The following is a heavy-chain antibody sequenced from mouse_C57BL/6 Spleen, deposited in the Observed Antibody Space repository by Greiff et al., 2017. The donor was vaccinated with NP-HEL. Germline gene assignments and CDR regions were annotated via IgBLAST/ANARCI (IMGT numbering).Heavy chain of an antibody. CDR3: ARSKGFTTVLDY. J-gene: IGHJ2*01. D-gene: IGHD1-1*01. V-gene: IGHV1-53*01. CDR1: GYTFTSYW. CDR2: INPSNGGT. Sequence: QVQLQQPGTELVKPGASVKLSCKASGYTFTSYWMHWVKQRPGQGLEWIGNINPSNGGTNYNEKFKSKATLTVDKSSSTAYMQLSSLTSEDPAVYYCARSKGFTTVLDYWGQGTTLTVSS.